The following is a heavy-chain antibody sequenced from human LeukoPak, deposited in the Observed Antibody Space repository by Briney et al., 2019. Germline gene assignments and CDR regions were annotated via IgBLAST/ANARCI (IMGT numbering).Heavy chain of an antibody. J-gene: IGHJ4*02. CDR3: ARGSFSRWTTQSYFDY. CDR2: INPNSGNT. V-gene: IGHV1-8*02. D-gene: IGHD2-15*01. Sequence: ASVKVSCKASGYTFTGYYMHWVRQAPGQGLEWMGWINPNSGNTGSAQRFQGRVTTTRDTSMSSAYMELSNLRPEDTAVYYCARGSFSRWTTQSYFDYWGQGTLVTVSS. CDR1: GYTFTGYY.